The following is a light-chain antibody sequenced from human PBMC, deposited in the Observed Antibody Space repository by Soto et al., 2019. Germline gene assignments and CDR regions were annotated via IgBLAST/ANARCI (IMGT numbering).Light chain of an antibody. V-gene: IGLV1-47*02. J-gene: IGLJ1*01. CDR1: DSNIRSNS. CDR2: YNN. Sequence: QSVLTQPPSASGTAGQVVTISCSGGDSNIRSNSVYWYQHLPRMAPKLLIYYNNQRPSGVPDRFSGSRSGTSASLAIVGLRSEDEAVYYCAAWDASLSACVFGNGTQLTVL. CDR3: AAWDASLSACV.